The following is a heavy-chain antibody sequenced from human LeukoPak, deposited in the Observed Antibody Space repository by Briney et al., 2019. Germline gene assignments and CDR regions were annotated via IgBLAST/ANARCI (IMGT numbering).Heavy chain of an antibody. J-gene: IGHJ4*02. CDR3: ARDRVGASD. Sequence: PGRSLRLSCAASGFTFSSYGTHWVRQAPRKGLEWVAVIWYDGSNKYYADSVKGRFTISRDNSKNTLYLQMNSLRAEDTAVYYCARDRVGASDWGQGTLVTVSS. D-gene: IGHD1-26*01. V-gene: IGHV3-33*01. CDR2: IWYDGSNK. CDR1: GFTFSSYG.